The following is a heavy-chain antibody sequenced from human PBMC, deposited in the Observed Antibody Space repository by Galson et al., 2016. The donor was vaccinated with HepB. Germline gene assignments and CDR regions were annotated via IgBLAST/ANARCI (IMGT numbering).Heavy chain of an antibody. V-gene: IGHV1-18*01. CDR3: ARDTAYSSGWLF. D-gene: IGHD6-19*01. CDR2: ISANNGDT. Sequence: SVKVSCKASGYTFTGYGISWVRQAPAQGLQWMGWISANNGDTKYAQIFQGRVTMTTDTSTSTAYMELRSLRSDDTAMYYCARDTAYSSGWLFWGQGTMVTVSS. J-gene: IGHJ3*01. CDR1: GYTFTGYG.